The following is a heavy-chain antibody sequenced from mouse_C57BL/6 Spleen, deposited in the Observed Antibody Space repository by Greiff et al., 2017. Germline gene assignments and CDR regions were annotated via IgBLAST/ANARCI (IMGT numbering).Heavy chain of an antibody. Sequence: DVKLQESGPGLVKPSQSLSLTCSVTGYSITSGYYWNWIRQFPGNKLEWMGYISYDGSNNYNPSLKNRISITRDTSKNQFFLKLNSVTTEDTATYYCAREGDWEDFDVWGTGTTVTVSS. CDR2: ISYDGSN. D-gene: IGHD4-1*01. J-gene: IGHJ1*03. V-gene: IGHV3-6*01. CDR1: GYSITSGYY. CDR3: AREGDWEDFDV.